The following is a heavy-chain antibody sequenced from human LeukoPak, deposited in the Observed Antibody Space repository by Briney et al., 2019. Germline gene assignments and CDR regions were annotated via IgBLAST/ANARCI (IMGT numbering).Heavy chain of an antibody. D-gene: IGHD3-9*01. J-gene: IGHJ4*02. Sequence: SETLSLTCTVSGGSISSYYWSWIRQPPGKGLEWIWYIYYSGSTNYNPSLKSRVNISLNTSKNHSSQKLSPETAADTAEYYCARVWAYYDILTGYSTVMGAQYYFDYWGQGTLVTVSS. CDR1: GGSISSYY. V-gene: IGHV4-59*01. CDR2: IYYSGST. CDR3: ARVWAYYDILTGYSTVMGAQYYFDY.